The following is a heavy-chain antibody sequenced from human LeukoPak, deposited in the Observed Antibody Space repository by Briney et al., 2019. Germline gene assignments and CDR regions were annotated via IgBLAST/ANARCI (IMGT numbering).Heavy chain of an antibody. CDR2: IYYSGST. CDR1: GGSISSYY. V-gene: IGHV4-59*01. J-gene: IGHJ4*02. CDR3: ARGGDSSGYYYPVFDY. Sequence: SETLSLTCTVSGGSISSYYWSWIRQPPGKGLEWIGYIYYSGSTNYNPSLMSRVTISVDTSKNQFSLKLSSVTAADTAVYYCARGGDSSGYYYPVFDYRGQGTLVTVSS. D-gene: IGHD3-22*01.